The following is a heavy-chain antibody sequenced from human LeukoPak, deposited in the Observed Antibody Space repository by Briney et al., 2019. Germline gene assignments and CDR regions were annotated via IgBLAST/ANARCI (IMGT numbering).Heavy chain of an antibody. D-gene: IGHD3-10*01. CDR3: ARAYYYGSGSYSPHY. V-gene: IGHV3-33*01. Sequence: GGSLRLSCAASGFIFSSYGMHWVRQAPGKGLEWVAVIWYDGSNKYYADSVKGRFTISRDNSKNTLYLQMNSLRAEDTAVYYCARAYYYGSGSYSPHYWGRGTLVTVSS. J-gene: IGHJ4*02. CDR2: IWYDGSNK. CDR1: GFIFSSYG.